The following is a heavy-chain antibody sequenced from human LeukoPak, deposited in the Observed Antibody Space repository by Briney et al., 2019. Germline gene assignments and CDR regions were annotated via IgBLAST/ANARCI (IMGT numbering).Heavy chain of an antibody. CDR2: IYYSGST. V-gene: IGHV4-59*06. Sequence: PSGTLSLTCTVSGGSISSYYWSWIRQHPGKGLEWIGYIYYSGSTYYNPSLKSRVIISVDTSKNQFSLELTSVTAADTAVYYCARGTVVSHFDYWGLGTLVTVSS. CDR3: ARGTVVSHFDY. J-gene: IGHJ4*02. CDR1: GGSISSYY. D-gene: IGHD4-23*01.